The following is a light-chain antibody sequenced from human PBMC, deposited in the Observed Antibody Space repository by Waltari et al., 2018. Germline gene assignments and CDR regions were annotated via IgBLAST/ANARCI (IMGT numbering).Light chain of an antibody. CDR2: EVS. CDR3: SSYTSSSTLV. CDR1: SSDVGGYNY. V-gene: IGLV2-14*01. Sequence: QSALTQPASVSGSPGQSITISCTGTSSDVGGYNYVSWYQQHPGKAPNLMIYEVSKRPSGVYNRFAGSKSCNTASLTISWLQAEDEADYYCSSYTSSSTLVFGGGTKLTVL. J-gene: IGLJ2*01.